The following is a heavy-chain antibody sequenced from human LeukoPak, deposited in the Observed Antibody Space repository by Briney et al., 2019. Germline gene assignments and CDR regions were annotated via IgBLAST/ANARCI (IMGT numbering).Heavy chain of an antibody. CDR2: IDDSGTT. Sequence: PSETLSLTCSVSGGSISARGYNWGWIRQPPGQGLEWIGNIDDSGTTHYFPSLKSRVTISRDTPSNQFSLKLTSVTAADTAVYYCARGSSYMDVRGKGTTVTVSS. D-gene: IGHD3-10*01. V-gene: IGHV4-39*07. CDR1: GGSISARGYN. J-gene: IGHJ6*03. CDR3: ARGSSYMDV.